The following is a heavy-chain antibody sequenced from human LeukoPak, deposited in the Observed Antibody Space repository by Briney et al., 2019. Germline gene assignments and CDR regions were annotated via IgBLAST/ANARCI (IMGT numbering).Heavy chain of an antibody. CDR1: GFTFSSYA. V-gene: IGHV3-23*01. J-gene: IGHJ4*02. Sequence: PGGSLRLSCAASGFTFSSYAMSWGRQAPGKGLEWVSAISGSGGSTYYADSVKGRFTISRDNSKNTLYLQMNSLRAEDTAVYYCAKGLYSSGWYGNYWGQGTLVTVSS. D-gene: IGHD6-19*01. CDR2: ISGSGGST. CDR3: AKGLYSSGWYGNY.